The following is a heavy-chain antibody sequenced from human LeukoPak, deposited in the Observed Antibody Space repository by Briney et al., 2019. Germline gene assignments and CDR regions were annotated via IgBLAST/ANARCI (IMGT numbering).Heavy chain of an antibody. CDR2: ISYDGSNK. CDR3: AGGFGFDY. Sequence: GGSLRLSCAASGFTFSSYAMHWVRQAPGKGLEWVAVISYDGSNKYYADSVKGRFTIPRDNAKNTLYLQMNSLRAEDTAVYYCAGGFGFDYWGQGTLVTVSS. CDR1: GFTFSSYA. D-gene: IGHD5-12*01. V-gene: IGHV3-30-3*01. J-gene: IGHJ4*02.